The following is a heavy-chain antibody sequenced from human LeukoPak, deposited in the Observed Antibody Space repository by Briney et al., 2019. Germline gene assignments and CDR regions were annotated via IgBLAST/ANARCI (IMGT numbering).Heavy chain of an antibody. J-gene: IGHJ4*02. V-gene: IGHV1-69*04. Sequence: GSSVKVSCKASGGTFSSYAISWVRQAPGQGLEWMGRIIPILGIANYAQKFQGRVTMTRDTSTSTVYMELSSLRSEDTAVYYCARGSSPRGGWYRYWGQGTLVTVSS. D-gene: IGHD6-19*01. CDR1: GGTFSSYA. CDR2: IIPILGIA. CDR3: ARGSSPRGGWYRY.